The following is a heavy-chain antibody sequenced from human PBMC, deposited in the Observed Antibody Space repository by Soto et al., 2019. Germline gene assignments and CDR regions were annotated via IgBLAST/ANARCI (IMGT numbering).Heavy chain of an antibody. CDR1: GFTFSSYW. D-gene: IGHD6-6*01. J-gene: IGHJ4*02. Sequence: EVQLVESGGGLVQPGGSLRLSCAASGFTFSSYWMSWVRQAPGRGLEWVANIKQDGSEKHYVDSVKGLFTISRDNAKNSLYLQMNSLRAEDTAVYYCARDVLGPSNYWGQGTLVTVSS. CDR3: ARDVLGPSNY. CDR2: IKQDGSEK. V-gene: IGHV3-7*05.